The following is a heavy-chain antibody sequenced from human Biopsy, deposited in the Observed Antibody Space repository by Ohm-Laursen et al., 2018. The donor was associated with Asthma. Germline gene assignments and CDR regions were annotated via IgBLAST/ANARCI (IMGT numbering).Heavy chain of an antibody. J-gene: IGHJ3*02. V-gene: IGHV1-69*17. Sequence: SSVKVSCKASGGTFSSYAISWVRQAPGQGLEWMGGIISIFGIANYAQKFQGRVTITADKSTSTAYMELSSLRSEDTAVYYCAREMRAGRGNAFDIWGQGTMVTVSS. CDR1: GGTFSSYA. CDR3: AREMRAGRGNAFDI. CDR2: IISIFGIA. D-gene: IGHD6-19*01.